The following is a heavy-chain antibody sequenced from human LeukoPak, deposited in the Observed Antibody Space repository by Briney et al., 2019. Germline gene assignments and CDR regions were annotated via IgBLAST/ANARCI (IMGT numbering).Heavy chain of an antibody. J-gene: IGHJ3*02. Sequence: ASVKVSCKASGYTFTGYYMHWVRQAPGQGLEWMGWINPNSGGTNYAQKFQGRVTMTRDTSISTAYMELSRLRSDDTAVYYCARVGCSSTSCSYAFDIWGQGTMVTVSS. V-gene: IGHV1-2*02. D-gene: IGHD2-2*01. CDR1: GYTFTGYY. CDR2: INPNSGGT. CDR3: ARVGCSSTSCSYAFDI.